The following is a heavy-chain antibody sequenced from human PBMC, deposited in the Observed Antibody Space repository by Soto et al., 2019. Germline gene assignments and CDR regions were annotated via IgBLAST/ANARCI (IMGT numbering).Heavy chain of an antibody. J-gene: IGHJ5*02. D-gene: IGHD6-19*01. V-gene: IGHV3-30*18. CDR2: ISYDGSNT. Sequence: QVQLVESGGGVVQPGRSLRLSCVASGFTLSSTGMHWVRQAPGKGLEWVAMISYDGSNTFYADSVKGRFTISRDNSWNTLYLQMDSLRPEDTSVYYCAKDWVSSGWFNWFDPWGQGTLVTVSS. CDR3: AKDWVSSGWFNWFDP. CDR1: GFTLSSTG.